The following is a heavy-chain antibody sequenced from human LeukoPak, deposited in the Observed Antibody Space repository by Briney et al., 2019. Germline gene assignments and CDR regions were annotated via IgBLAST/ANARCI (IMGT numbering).Heavy chain of an antibody. Sequence: HPGGSLRLSCAASGFSFSDYSMNWVRQAPGKGLEWVSYISRSSSPIYYADSVKGRFTISRDNSKNTLYLQMNSLRAEDTAVYYCARAGEWMHSSGWYVGPFDYWGQGTLVTVSS. CDR2: ISRSSSPI. J-gene: IGHJ4*02. V-gene: IGHV3-48*01. CDR1: GFSFSDYS. D-gene: IGHD6-19*01. CDR3: ARAGEWMHSSGWYVGPFDY.